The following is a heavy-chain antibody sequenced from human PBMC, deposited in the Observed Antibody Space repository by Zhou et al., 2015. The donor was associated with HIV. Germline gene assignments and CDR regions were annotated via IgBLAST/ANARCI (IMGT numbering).Heavy chain of an antibody. CDR3: AREGWGSWYFDL. V-gene: IGHV1-69*06. CDR1: GGTFRSDG. CDR2: IIPMFGTA. Sequence: QLQLVQSGAEVKKPGSSVKVSCKASGGTFRSDGISWVRQAPGQGLEWMGGIIPMFGTANDAQKFQGRVTITADRSTSTAYMELRSLRSEDTAVYYCAREGWGSWYFDLWGRGTLVSVSS. D-gene: IGHD7-27*01. J-gene: IGHJ2*01.